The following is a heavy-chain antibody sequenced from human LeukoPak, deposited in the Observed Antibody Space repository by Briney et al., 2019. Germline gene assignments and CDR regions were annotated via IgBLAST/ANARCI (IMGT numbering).Heavy chain of an antibody. V-gene: IGHV4-59*08. CDR2: IYYSGST. D-gene: IGHD2-15*01. J-gene: IGHJ5*02. CDR3: ARALGVVVAATPIWFDP. CDR1: GGSISSYY. Sequence: SETLSLTCTVSGGSISSYYWSWIRQPPGKGLEWIGYIYYSGSTNYNPSLKSRVTISVDTSKNQFSLKLSSVTAADTAVYYCARALGVVVAATPIWFDPWGQGTLVTVSS.